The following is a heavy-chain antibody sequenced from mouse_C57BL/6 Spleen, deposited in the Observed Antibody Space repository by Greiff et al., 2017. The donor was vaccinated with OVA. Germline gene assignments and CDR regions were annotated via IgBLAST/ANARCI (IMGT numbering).Heavy chain of an antibody. CDR3: ARSGGNYGGKYAMDY. D-gene: IGHD2-1*01. CDR1: GYAFSSYW. V-gene: IGHV1-80*01. J-gene: IGHJ4*01. CDR2: IYPGDGDT. Sequence: QVQLQQSGAELVKPGASVKISCKASGYAFSSYWMNWVKQRPGKGLEWIGQIYPGDGDTNYNGKFKGKATLTADKSSSTAYMQLSSLTSEDSAVYFCARSGGNYGGKYAMDYWGQGTSVTVSS.